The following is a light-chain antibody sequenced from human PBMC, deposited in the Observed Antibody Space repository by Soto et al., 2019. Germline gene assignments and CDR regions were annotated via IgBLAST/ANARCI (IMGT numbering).Light chain of an antibody. V-gene: IGKV3-15*01. J-gene: IGKJ2*01. CDR1: QTVGSN. Sequence: EIVMTQSPASLSVSPGEGATLSCRASQTVGSNLAWYQQKPGQAPRLLIYGASTRATGISARFSGSGSGTEFTLTISSLQSEDFAIYYCQQYNQWPPSTFGQGTKLEMK. CDR2: GAS. CDR3: QQYNQWPPST.